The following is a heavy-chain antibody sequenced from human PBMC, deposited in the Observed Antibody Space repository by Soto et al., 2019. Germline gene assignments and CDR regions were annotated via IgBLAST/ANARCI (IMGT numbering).Heavy chain of an antibody. CDR3: ARGVRGIDAFDI. CDR2: IIPIFGTA. CDR1: GGTFSSYA. V-gene: IGHV1-69*13. Sequence: SVKVSWKASGGTFSSYAISWVRQAPGQGLEWMGGIIPIFGTANYAQKFQGRVTITADESTSTAYMELSSLRSEDTAVYYCARGVRGIDAFDIWGQGTMVTVSS. J-gene: IGHJ3*02. D-gene: IGHD6-13*01.